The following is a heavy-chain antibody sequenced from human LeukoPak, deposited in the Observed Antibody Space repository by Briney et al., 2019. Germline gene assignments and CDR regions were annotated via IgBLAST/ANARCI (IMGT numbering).Heavy chain of an antibody. CDR3: VRDQGDGSSGYYFDY. J-gene: IGHJ4*02. D-gene: IGHD6-6*01. CDR1: GYTFTSYY. CDR2: INPSGGST. Sequence: GASVKVSCKASGYTFTSYYMHWVRQAPGQGLEWMGIINPSGGSTSYAQKFQGRVTMTRDTSTSTVYMELSSLRSEDTAVYYCVRDQGDGSSGYYFDYWGQGTLVTVSS. V-gene: IGHV1-46*03.